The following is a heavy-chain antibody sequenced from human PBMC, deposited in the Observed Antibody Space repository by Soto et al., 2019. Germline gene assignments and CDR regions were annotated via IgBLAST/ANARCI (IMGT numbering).Heavy chain of an antibody. CDR2: IYYSGST. CDR3: ARHAYSNLSWFDP. V-gene: IGHV4-59*08. J-gene: IGHJ5*02. CDR1: GGSISSYY. Sequence: SETLSLTCTVPGGSISSYYWSWIRQPPGKGLEWIGYIYYSGSTNYNPSLKSRVTISVDTSKNQFSMKLSSVTAADTVVFYCARHAYSNLSWFDPWGQGTLVTVSS. D-gene: IGHD4-4*01.